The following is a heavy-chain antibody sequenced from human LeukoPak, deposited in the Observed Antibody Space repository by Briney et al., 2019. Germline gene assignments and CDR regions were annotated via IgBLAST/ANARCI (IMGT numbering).Heavy chain of an antibody. CDR2: ITFSSSHI. V-gene: IGHV3-21*01. Sequence: GGSLRLSCAASGFTFSSYAMTWVRQAPGKGLECVSSITFSSSHIYYADSVKGRFTTSRDNTKDSLYLQMNSLRAEDTAIYYCARGPQFSGPGWFDPWGQGTLVTVSS. D-gene: IGHD3-10*01. J-gene: IGHJ5*02. CDR1: GFTFSSYA. CDR3: ARGPQFSGPGWFDP.